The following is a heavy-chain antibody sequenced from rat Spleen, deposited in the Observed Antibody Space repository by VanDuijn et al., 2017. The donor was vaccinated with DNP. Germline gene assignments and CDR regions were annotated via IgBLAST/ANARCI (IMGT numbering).Heavy chain of an antibody. Sequence: EVQLQESGPGLVKTSQSLSLTCSVTGYSITSSYRWNWIRKFPGTKLEWMGSVNSAGTNTYNPSLKSRIPITRDTSKNQLFLQVKSVTTEDTATYYCARWPGYNPPYAMDAWGQGTSVTVSS. J-gene: IGHJ4*01. D-gene: IGHD1-4*01. CDR2: VNSAGTN. V-gene: IGHV3-3*01. CDR1: GYSITSSYR. CDR3: ARWPGYNPPYAMDA.